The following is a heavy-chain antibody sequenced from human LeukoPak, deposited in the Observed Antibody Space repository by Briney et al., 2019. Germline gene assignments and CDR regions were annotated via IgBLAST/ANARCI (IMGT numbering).Heavy chain of an antibody. V-gene: IGHV3-7*01. D-gene: IGHD3-16*01. CDR3: ARAVDVADY. J-gene: IGHJ4*02. CDR2: IKEDESAK. Sequence: PGGSLRLSCVASGFIFTDHWMSSVRQAPGKGLEWVANIKEDESAKFYADSVRGRFTISRDNAKNSVYLEMNNLRVEDTAVYYCARAVDVADYWGRGTLVTVSS. CDR1: GFIFTDHW.